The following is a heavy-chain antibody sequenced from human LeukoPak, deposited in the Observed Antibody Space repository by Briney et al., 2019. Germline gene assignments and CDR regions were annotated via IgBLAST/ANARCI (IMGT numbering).Heavy chain of an antibody. J-gene: IGHJ4*02. CDR3: ARGVNSGYFDY. V-gene: IGHV4-39*07. Sequence: PSETLSLTCSVSRGSISGPNYYWGWIRQPPGKGLEWIGNIFYSGTTYYNPSLPSLKSRVTILVDTSNNQFSLRLRSVTAADTAVYYCARGVNSGYFDYCGQGTLVTVSS. CDR1: RGSISGPNYY. CDR2: IFYSGTT. D-gene: IGHD1-26*01.